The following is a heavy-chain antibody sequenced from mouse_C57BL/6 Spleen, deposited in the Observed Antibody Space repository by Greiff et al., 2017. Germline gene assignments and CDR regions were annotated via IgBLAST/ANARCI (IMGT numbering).Heavy chain of an antibody. D-gene: IGHD3-2*02. CDR1: GYTFTDYY. CDR2: IYPGSGNT. J-gene: IGHJ4*01. CDR3: AADSSGHSPMDY. V-gene: IGHV1-76*01. Sequence: QVQLKESGAELVRPGASVKLSCKASGYTFTDYYINWVKQRPGQGLEWIARIYPGSGNTYYNEKFKGKATLTAEKSSSTAYMQLSSLTSEDSAVYFCAADSSGHSPMDYWGQGTSVTVSS.